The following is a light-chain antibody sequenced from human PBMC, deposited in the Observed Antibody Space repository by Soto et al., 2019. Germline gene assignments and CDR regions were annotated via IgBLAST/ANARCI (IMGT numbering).Light chain of an antibody. V-gene: IGKV1-5*01. CDR1: RNIERW. J-gene: IGKJ1*01. Sequence: DIQMTQSPSTLSASLGDRVTITCRASRNIERWLAWYQQKPGKAPRLLIYDAFTLENWVPSRFSGGGSGTELTLTISSLQPDDNATYYCQHCDTYWAFGQGTKVEVE. CDR3: QHCDTYWA. CDR2: DAF.